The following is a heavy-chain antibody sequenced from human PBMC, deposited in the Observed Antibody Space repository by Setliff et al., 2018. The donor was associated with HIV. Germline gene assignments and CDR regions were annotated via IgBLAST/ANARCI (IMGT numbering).Heavy chain of an antibody. CDR2: IYPSGST. Sequence: SETLSLTCIVSGGSISTYYWSWIRQPAGEGLEWIGRIYPSGSTNYNPSLRSRVTLSVDTSKNHFSLKLNSVTAADTAVYYCARDRGTRYGSGKDSDSWGQGILVTVSS. CDR3: ARDRGTRYGSGKDSDS. V-gene: IGHV4-4*07. D-gene: IGHD3-10*01. CDR1: GGSISTYY. J-gene: IGHJ4*02.